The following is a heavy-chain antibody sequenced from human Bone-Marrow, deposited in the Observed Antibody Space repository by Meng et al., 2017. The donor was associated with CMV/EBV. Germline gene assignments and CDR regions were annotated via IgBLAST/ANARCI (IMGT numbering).Heavy chain of an antibody. V-gene: IGHV1-2*02. CDR1: GYTFTGYY. D-gene: IGHD1-14*01. Sequence: ASVKVSCTASGYTFTGYYMHGVRQAPGQGLEWMGWSNPNSGGTNYAQKFQGRVTMTRDTSISTAYMELSRLRSDDTAVYYCARSYRKDDAFDIWGQGTMVTVSS. CDR3: ARSYRKDDAFDI. CDR2: SNPNSGGT. J-gene: IGHJ3*02.